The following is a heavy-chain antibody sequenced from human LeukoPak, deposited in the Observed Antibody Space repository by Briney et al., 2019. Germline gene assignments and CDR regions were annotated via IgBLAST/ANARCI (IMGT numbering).Heavy chain of an antibody. V-gene: IGHV1-2*02. D-gene: IGHD2-2*02. J-gene: IGHJ5*02. Sequence: GASVKVSCKASGYTFTGYYMHWVRQAPGQGLEWMGWINPNTGGTNFAQKFQGRVTMTRDTSISTAYMGLSGLRSDDTAVYYCAREELRYCSSTSCYRGWFDPWGQGTLVTVSS. CDR3: AREELRYCSSTSCYRGWFDP. CDR2: INPNTGGT. CDR1: GYTFTGYY.